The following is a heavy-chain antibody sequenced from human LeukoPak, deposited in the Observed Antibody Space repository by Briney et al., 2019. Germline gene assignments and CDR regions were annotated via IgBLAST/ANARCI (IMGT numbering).Heavy chain of an antibody. J-gene: IGHJ4*02. CDR3: ARDYQVYDYVWGSYRYTPFDY. CDR2: INAGNGNT. D-gene: IGHD3-16*02. CDR1: GYTFTSYA. Sequence: ASVKVSCKASGYTFTSYAMHWVRQAPGRRLEWMGWINAGNGNTKYSQKFQGRVTITRDTSASTAYMELSSLRSEDTAVYYCARDYQVYDYVWGSYRYTPFDYWGQGTLVTVSS. V-gene: IGHV1-3*01.